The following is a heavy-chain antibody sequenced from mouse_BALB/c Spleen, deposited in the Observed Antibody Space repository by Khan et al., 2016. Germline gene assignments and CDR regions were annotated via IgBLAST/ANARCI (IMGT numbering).Heavy chain of an antibody. CDR3: ARQSYGNYWFAY. CDR2: ISSGGSYT. D-gene: IGHD2-1*01. CDR1: GFTFSSYG. V-gene: IGHV5-6*01. J-gene: IGHJ3*01. Sequence: EVELVESGGDLVKPGGSLKLSCAASGFTFSSYGMSWVRQTPDKRLEWVATISSGGSYTYYTDSVKGRFTISRDNAKNTLYLQMISLKSEDTAMYYCARQSYGNYWFAYWGQGTLVTVSA.